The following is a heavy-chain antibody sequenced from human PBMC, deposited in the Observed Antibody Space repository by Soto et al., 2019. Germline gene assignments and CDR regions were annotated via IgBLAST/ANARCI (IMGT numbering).Heavy chain of an antibody. V-gene: IGHV4-34*01. D-gene: IGHD2-21*01. CDR2: INHLGSI. CDR1: GGSLSDYF. Sequence: PSETLSLTCVVSGGSLSDYFWSWIRQPPGMALEWIGEINHLGSINYNPSLKSRVTMSVDTSKNQFSLTLNSVTAADTATYYSERGGISNWADFYYMDIWDRETTVNVSS. CDR3: ERGGISNWADFYYMDI. J-gene: IGHJ6*03.